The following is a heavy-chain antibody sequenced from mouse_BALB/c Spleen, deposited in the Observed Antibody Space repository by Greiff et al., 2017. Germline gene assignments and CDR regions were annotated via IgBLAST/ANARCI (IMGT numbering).Heavy chain of an antibody. CDR1: GYTFTDYN. J-gene: IGHJ3*01. CDR3: ARSDGPWFAY. CDR2: INPNTGGT. D-gene: IGHD2-3*01. V-gene: IGHV1-18*01. Sequence: VQLQQSGPELVKPGASVKIPCKASGYTFTDYNMDWVKQSHGKSLEWIGDINPNTGGTIYNQKFKGKATLTVDKSSSTAYMELRSLTSEDTAVYYCARSDGPWFAYWGQGTLVTVSA.